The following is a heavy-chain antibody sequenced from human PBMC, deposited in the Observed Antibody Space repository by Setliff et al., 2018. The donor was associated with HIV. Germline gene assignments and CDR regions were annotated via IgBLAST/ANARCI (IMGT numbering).Heavy chain of an antibody. CDR2: TIPMFGTA. D-gene: IGHD2-2*01. Sequence: SVKVSCKASGGTFGIYGISWVRQAPGQGLEWMGGTIPMFGTANYAQKFQGRVTITADGSTNTGYMELSGLRFEDTAVYYCARESACSSTSCPKVLDYWGQGTLVTVSS. V-gene: IGHV1-69*13. J-gene: IGHJ4*02. CDR3: ARESACSSTSCPKVLDY. CDR1: GGTFGIYG.